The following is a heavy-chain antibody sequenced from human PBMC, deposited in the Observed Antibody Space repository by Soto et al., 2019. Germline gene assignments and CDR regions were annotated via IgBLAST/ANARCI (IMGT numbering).Heavy chain of an antibody. J-gene: IGHJ5*02. Sequence: KLPETLSLTCTVSGRSISGYYWSWIRQPPGKGLGWVGDIYYSGSTNYNPTLKSRVTISVDTSKNQFSLKLSSVTAADTAVYYCARGSYSTTWFDTWGQGTLVPVSS. V-gene: IGHV4-59*01. CDR3: ARGSYSTTWFDT. CDR2: IYYSGST. D-gene: IGHD3-10*01. CDR1: GRSISGYY.